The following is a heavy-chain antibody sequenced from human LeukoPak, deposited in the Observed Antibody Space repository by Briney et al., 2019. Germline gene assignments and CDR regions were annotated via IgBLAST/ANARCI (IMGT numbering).Heavy chain of an antibody. CDR1: GFTVSSNY. V-gene: IGHV3-66*01. J-gene: IGHJ4*02. CDR2: IYSVVRT. Sequence: GGSLRLSCAASGFTVSSNYMSWVRQAPGKGRGWVSVIYSVVRTYYADSVKGRFTTSRDITKNTLYLQMNTLRDEDTAVYNGARARDYGGQGTLVSVSS. CDR3: ARARDY.